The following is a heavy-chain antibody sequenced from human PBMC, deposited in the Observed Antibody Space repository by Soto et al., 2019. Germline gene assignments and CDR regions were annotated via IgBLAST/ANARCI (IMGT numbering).Heavy chain of an antibody. J-gene: IGHJ6*02. CDR2: ISGSGGST. D-gene: IGHD2-2*01. V-gene: IGHV3-23*01. Sequence: GGSLRLSCSASGFTFSSYAMSWVRQAPGKGLEWVSAISGSGGSTYYADSVKGRFTISRDNSKNTLYLQMNSLRAEDTAVYYCAKGTSPGYCSSTSCPMDVWGQGTTVTVSS. CDR1: GFTFSSYA. CDR3: AKGTSPGYCSSTSCPMDV.